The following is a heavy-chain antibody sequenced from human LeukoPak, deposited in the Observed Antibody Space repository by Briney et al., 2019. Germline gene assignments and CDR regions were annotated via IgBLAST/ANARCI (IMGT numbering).Heavy chain of an antibody. V-gene: IGHV3-30-3*01. CDR3: AREGMNYDSSGYFDY. CDR1: GFTFDNYA. CDR2: ISYDGSNK. D-gene: IGHD3-22*01. J-gene: IGHJ4*02. Sequence: PGGSLRLSCAASGFTFDNYAMSWVRQAPGKGLEWGAGISYDGSNKYYADSVKGRFTISRDNSKNTLYLQMNSLRAEDTAVYYCAREGMNYDSSGYFDYWGQGTLVTVSS.